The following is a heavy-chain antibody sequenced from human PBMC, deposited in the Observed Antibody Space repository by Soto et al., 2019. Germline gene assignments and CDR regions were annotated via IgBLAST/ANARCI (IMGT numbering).Heavy chain of an antibody. J-gene: IGHJ4*02. Sequence: QVQLVESGGGVVQPGRSLRLSCAGSGFPFTSSGMHWVREGPDKGLEWVAVISYDGSDKYYADSGKGRFTISRDNSKNMLYLRISSLRPEDTACYYCVGGQYYFYYRGQGALVLVSS. D-gene: IGHD3-10*01. CDR3: VGGQYYFYY. V-gene: IGHV3-30*03. CDR2: ISYDGSDK. CDR1: GFPFTSSG.